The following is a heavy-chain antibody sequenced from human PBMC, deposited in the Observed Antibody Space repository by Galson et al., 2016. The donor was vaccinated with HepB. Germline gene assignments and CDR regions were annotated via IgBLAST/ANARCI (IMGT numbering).Heavy chain of an antibody. D-gene: IGHD3-3*01. J-gene: IGHJ6*03. Sequence: SLRLSCAASGFTFNTYTFHWVRQVPGKGLQYVSAISGDGDTTFYVNSAKGRFTVSRGNSKKTLYLQMGGLRPEDMAIYYCARGGARGDFWSGDLYYYYMDVWGKGTTVTVSS. CDR2: ISGDGDTT. CDR1: GFTFNTYT. V-gene: IGHV3-64*01. CDR3: ARGGARGDFWSGDLYYYYMDV.